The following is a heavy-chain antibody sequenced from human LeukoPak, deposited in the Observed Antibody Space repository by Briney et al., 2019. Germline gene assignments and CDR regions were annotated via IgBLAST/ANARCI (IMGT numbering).Heavy chain of an antibody. J-gene: IGHJ4*02. CDR3: ARMGGCSGRSCYEDY. CDR1: GGSISSYY. D-gene: IGHD2-15*01. CDR2: IYYTGST. V-gene: IGHV4-59*01. Sequence: SETLSLTCTVSGGSISSYYWSWIRQPPGKGLEWIGYIYYTGSTNYKPSLKSRVTISVDTSKNQFSLRLSSVTAADTAVYYCARMGGCSGRSCYEDYWGQGTLVTVSS.